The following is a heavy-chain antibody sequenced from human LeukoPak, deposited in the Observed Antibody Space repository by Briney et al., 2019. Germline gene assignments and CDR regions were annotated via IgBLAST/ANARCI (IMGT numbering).Heavy chain of an antibody. D-gene: IGHD5-12*01. Sequence: PSQTLSLTCTVSGGSLSSGGSYWSWLRQHPGTGLEWIGYIYYSGSTYYNPSLKSRVTISVDTSKNQFSLKLSSVTAADTAVYYCALSRDGYNFEEGAFDYWGQGTLVTVSS. CDR1: GGSLSSGGSY. V-gene: IGHV4-31*03. CDR3: ALSRDGYNFEEGAFDY. J-gene: IGHJ4*02. CDR2: IYYSGST.